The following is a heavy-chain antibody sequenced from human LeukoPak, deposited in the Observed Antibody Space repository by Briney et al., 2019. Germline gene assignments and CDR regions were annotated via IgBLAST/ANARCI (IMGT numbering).Heavy chain of an antibody. Sequence: ASVKVSCKASGYTFTGYYMHWVRQAPGQGLEWMGWINPNSGGTNYAQKFQGRVTMTRDTSISTAYMELSRLRSDDTAVYYCARKSRRSIVPAASNWFDPWGQGTLVTVSS. CDR1: GYTFTGYY. V-gene: IGHV1-2*02. J-gene: IGHJ5*02. CDR3: ARKSRRSIVPAASNWFDP. D-gene: IGHD2-2*01. CDR2: INPNSGGT.